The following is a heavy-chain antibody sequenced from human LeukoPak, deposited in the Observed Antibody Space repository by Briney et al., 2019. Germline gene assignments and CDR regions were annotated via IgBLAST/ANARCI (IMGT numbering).Heavy chain of an antibody. CDR3: ARDRYGYSGYDSYNWFDP. D-gene: IGHD5-12*01. CDR1: GGSISSYY. V-gene: IGHV4-59*12. Sequence: PSETLSLTCTVSGGSISSYYWNWIRQPPGKGLEWIGYIYYSGSTNYNPSLKSRVTISVDTSKNQFSLKLSSVTAADTAVYYCARDRYGYSGYDSYNWFDPWGQGTLVTVSS. CDR2: IYYSGST. J-gene: IGHJ5*02.